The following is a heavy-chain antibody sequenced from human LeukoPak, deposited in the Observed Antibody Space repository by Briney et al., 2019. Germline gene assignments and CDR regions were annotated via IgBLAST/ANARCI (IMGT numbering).Heavy chain of an antibody. Sequence: SQTLSLTCTVSGGSVSSRSYYWTWIRQPAGKGLEWIGRILPSGSTNYSPSLKNRVTISLDTSRSHFSLKLSSVTAADTAVYYCARDTGSGWYGSWGQGTLVTVSS. CDR1: GGSVSSRSYY. CDR2: ILPSGST. V-gene: IGHV4-61*02. CDR3: ARDTGSGWYGS. D-gene: IGHD6-19*01. J-gene: IGHJ5*02.